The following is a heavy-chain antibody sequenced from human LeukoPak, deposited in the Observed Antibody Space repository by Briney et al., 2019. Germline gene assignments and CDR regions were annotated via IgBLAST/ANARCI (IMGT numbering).Heavy chain of an antibody. CDR3: AKANYRDRHDWYFDL. J-gene: IGHJ2*01. CDR2: ISYDGSNK. D-gene: IGHD1-7*01. V-gene: IGHV3-30*18. Sequence: GRSLRLSCAASGFTFSSYGMHWVRQAPGKGLEWVAVISYDGSNKYYADSVKGRFTISRDNSKNTLYLQMNSLRAEDTAVYYCAKANYRDRHDWYFDLWGRGTLVTVSS. CDR1: GFTFSSYG.